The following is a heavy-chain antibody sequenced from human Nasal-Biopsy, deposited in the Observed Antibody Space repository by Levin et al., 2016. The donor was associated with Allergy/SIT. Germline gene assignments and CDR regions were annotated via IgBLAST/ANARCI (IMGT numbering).Heavy chain of an antibody. CDR1: GGSNTYY. Sequence: GSLRLSCTVSGGSNTYYWSWIRQAPEKGLEWIGHIYFTGSTDYNPSLKSRLTMSLDRSKNQFYLKLSSVTAADTAVYYCARASLLGATVPHFFDYWGQGSLVTVSS. J-gene: IGHJ4*02. CDR3: ARASLLGATVPHFFDY. D-gene: IGHD1-26*01. V-gene: IGHV4-59*01. CDR2: IYFTGST.